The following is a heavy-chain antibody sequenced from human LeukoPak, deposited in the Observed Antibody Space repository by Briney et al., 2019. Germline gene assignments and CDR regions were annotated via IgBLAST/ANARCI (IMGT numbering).Heavy chain of an antibody. V-gene: IGHV3-23*01. Sequence: PGGPLRLSCAASGFTFSSYAMSWVRQAPGKGLEWVSAISGSGGSTYYADSVKGRFTISRDNAKNSLYLQMNSLRAEDTAVYYCASSYCSSTSCPKEYFDYWGQGTLVTVSS. D-gene: IGHD2-2*01. CDR3: ASSYCSSTSCPKEYFDY. J-gene: IGHJ4*02. CDR2: ISGSGGST. CDR1: GFTFSSYA.